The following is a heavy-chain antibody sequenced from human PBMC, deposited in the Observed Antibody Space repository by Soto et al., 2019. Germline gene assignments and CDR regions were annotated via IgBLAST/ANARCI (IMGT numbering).Heavy chain of an antibody. CDR1: GYSFTSYW. D-gene: IGHD6-13*01. V-gene: IGHV5-51*01. J-gene: IGHJ6*02. Sequence: GESLKISCKGSGYSFTSYWINWVRQMPGKGLVWMGIIYPGDSETRYSPSFQGQVTISADKSIDTAYLQWRSLKASDTAVYYCARHHGSPGSYFGLDVWGQGTKVTVSS. CDR2: IYPGDSET. CDR3: ARHHGSPGSYFGLDV.